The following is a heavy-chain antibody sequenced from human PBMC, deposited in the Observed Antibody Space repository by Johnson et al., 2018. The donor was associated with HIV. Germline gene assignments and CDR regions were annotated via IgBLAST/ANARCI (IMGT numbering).Heavy chain of an antibody. CDR1: GFTFDDYG. CDR3: AKARSSGQGAFDI. CDR2: VNWNGGST. Sequence: EQLVESGGGVVRPGGSLRLSCAASGFTFDDYGMSWVRQAPGKGLEWVCGVNWNGGSTGYADSVKGRFTISRDNAKNSLYLQMNSVRAEDTAVYYCAKARSSGQGAFDIWGQGTLVTGSS. D-gene: IGHD6-19*01. J-gene: IGHJ3*02. V-gene: IGHV3-20*04.